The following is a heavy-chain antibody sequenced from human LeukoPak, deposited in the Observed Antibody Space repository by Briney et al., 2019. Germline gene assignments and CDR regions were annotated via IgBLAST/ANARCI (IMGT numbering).Heavy chain of an antibody. CDR3: ARLIAVAPYFDY. CDR1: GGSISSGGYS. CDR2: IYHSGST. Sequence: SETLSLTCAVSGGSISSGGYSWSWIRQPPGKGLEWIGYIYHSGSTYYNPSLESRVTISVDRSKNQFSLKLSSVTAADTAVYYCARLIAVAPYFDYWGQGTLVTVSS. J-gene: IGHJ4*02. D-gene: IGHD6-19*01. V-gene: IGHV4-30-2*01.